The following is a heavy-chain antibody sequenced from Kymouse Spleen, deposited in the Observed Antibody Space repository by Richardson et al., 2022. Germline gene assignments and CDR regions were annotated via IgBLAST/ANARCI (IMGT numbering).Heavy chain of an antibody. D-gene: IGHD1-7*01. CDR2: IRSKANSYAT. Sequence: EVQLVESGGGLVQPGGSLKLSCAASGFTFSGSAMHWVRQASGKGLEWVGRIRSKANSYATAYAASVKGRFTISRDDSKNTAYLQMNSLKTEDTAVYYCTCITGTTDYYYGMDVWGQGTTVTVSS. CDR3: TCITGTTDYYYGMDV. J-gene: IGHJ6*02. CDR1: GFTFSGSA. V-gene: IGHV3-73*02.